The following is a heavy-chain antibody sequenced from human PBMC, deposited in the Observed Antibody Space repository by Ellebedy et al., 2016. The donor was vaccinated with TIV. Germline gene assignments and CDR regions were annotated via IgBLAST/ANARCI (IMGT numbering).Heavy chain of an antibody. CDR1: GFTFSSYW. CDR3: ARVGPGCSSTSCYAVFEPWFDP. J-gene: IGHJ5*02. Sequence: GESLKISXAASGFTFSSYWMHWVRQAPGKGLVWVSRINSDGSSTSYADSVKGRFTISRDNAKNTLYLQMNSLRAEDTAVYYCARVGPGCSSTSCYAVFEPWFDPWGQGTLVTVSS. D-gene: IGHD2-2*01. V-gene: IGHV3-74*01. CDR2: INSDGSST.